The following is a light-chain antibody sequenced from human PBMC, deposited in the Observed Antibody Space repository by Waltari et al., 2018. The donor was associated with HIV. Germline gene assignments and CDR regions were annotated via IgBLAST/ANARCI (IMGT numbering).Light chain of an antibody. Sequence: QSVLTQPPSVSAAPGQAVTISCSAAIGNLRNNFVSWYQHLPGTAPRLIIYDNDQRPSGIPDRFSASKSGTSATLAISGLQTGDEAFYYCETWHTAQNSGLFGTGTKVTVL. CDR2: DND. CDR1: IGNLRNNF. J-gene: IGLJ1*01. V-gene: IGLV1-51*01. CDR3: ETWHTAQNSGL.